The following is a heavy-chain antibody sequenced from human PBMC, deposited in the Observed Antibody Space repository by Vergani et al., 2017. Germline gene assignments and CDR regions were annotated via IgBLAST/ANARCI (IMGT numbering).Heavy chain of an antibody. CDR2: IRSKANSYAT. Sequence: EVQLLESGGGLVQPGGSLRLSCAASGFTFSSYAMSWVRQASGKGLEWVGRIRSKANSYATAYAASVKGRFTISRDDSKNTAYLQMNSLKTEDTAVYYCTRGWEPRGYWGQGTLVTVSS. CDR1: GFTFSSYA. V-gene: IGHV3-73*01. CDR3: TRGWEPRGY. D-gene: IGHD1-26*01. J-gene: IGHJ4*02.